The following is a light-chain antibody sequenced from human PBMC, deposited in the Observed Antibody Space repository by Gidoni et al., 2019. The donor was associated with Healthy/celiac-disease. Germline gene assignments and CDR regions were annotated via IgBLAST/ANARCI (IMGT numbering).Light chain of an antibody. CDR1: QSVSSSY. Sequence: EIVLTQSPGTLSLSPGERATRACRASQSVSSSYLAWYQQKPGQAPRLLIYGASSRAAGIPDRFSGSGSGTDFTLTISRLEPVDFAVYYCQQYGSSPLTFGGGTKVEIK. V-gene: IGKV3-20*01. CDR2: GAS. CDR3: QQYGSSPLT. J-gene: IGKJ4*01.